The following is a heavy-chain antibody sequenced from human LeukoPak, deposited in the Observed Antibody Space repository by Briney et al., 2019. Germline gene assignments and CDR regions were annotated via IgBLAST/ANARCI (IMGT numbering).Heavy chain of an antibody. CDR1: VSNIGTYA. J-gene: IGHJ4*02. D-gene: IGHD6-6*01. CDR3: AKDRISGQGGAARILDY. Sequence: HPGGSLRLSCGAPVSNIGTYAVTWVRQVPGKGLEWVSGMRCGGLSTYYARSLKGRFPISRDTSKKTFYLEMNSLGADDTALYYCAKDRISGQGGAARILDYWGQGILVTVPS. CDR2: MRCGGLST. V-gene: IGHV3-23*01.